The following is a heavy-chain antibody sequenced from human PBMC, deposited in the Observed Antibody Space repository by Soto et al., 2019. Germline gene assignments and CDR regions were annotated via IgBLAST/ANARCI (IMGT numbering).Heavy chain of an antibody. CDR1: GFTFSSYS. V-gene: IGHV3-48*02. CDR2: ISSSSSTI. J-gene: IGHJ1*01. D-gene: IGHD4-17*01. CDR3: ARDPVYDYRDERPRSRRLEYFQH. Sequence: RLSCAASGFTFSSYSMNWVRQAPGKGLEWVSYISSSSSTIYYADSVKGRFTISRDNAKNSLYLQMNSLRDEDTAVYYCARDPVYDYRDERPRSRRLEYFQHWGQGTLVTVSS.